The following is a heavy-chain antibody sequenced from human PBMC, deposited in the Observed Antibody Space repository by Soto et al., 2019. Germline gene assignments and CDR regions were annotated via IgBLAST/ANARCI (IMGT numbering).Heavy chain of an antibody. V-gene: IGHV3-21*01. CDR1: GFTFSSYS. J-gene: IGHJ3*02. CDR3: ARGTVATYLDASDI. CDR2: ISSSSSYI. D-gene: IGHD5-12*01. Sequence: EVQLVESGGGLVKPGGSLRLSCAASGFTFSSYSMTWVRQAPGKGLEWVSSISSSSSYIYYADSVKGRFTISRDNAKNSLFLQMNSLRAEDTAVYYCARGTVATYLDASDIWGQGTMVTVSS.